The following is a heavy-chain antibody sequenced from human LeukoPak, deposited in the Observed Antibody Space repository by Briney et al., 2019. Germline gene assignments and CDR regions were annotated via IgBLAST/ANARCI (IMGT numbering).Heavy chain of an antibody. CDR3: ASSGYCTNGVCYTLDY. D-gene: IGHD2-8*01. CDR1: GGTFSSYA. CDR2: IIPIFGTA. J-gene: IGHJ4*02. Sequence: SVKVSCKVTGGTFSSYAISWVRQAPGQGLEWMGRIIPIFGTANYAQKFQGRVTITTDESTSTAYMELSSLRSEDTAVYYCASSGYCTNGVCYTLDYWGQGTLVTVSS. V-gene: IGHV1-69*05.